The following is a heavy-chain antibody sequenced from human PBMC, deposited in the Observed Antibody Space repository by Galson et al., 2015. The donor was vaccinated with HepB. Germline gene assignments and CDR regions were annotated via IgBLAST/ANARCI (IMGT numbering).Heavy chain of an antibody. Sequence: SLRLSCAASGFTFGDYAMRWFRQAPGKGLEWVGFIRSKAYGGTTEYAASVKGRFTISRDDSKSIAYLQMNSLKTEDTAVYYCTRRERGDYVYYWGQGTLVTVSS. D-gene: IGHD4-17*01. J-gene: IGHJ4*02. V-gene: IGHV3-49*03. CDR3: TRRERGDYVYY. CDR1: GFTFGDYA. CDR2: IRSKAYGGTT.